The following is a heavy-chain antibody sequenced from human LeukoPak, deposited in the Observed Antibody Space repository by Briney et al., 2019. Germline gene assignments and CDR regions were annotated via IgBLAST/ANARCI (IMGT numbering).Heavy chain of an antibody. CDR1: GYTFTSYD. J-gene: IGHJ4*02. D-gene: IGHD2-15*01. Sequence: ASVKVSCKASGYTFTSYDINWVRQATGQGLEWMGWMNPNSGNTGYAQKFQGRVTMTRNTSISTAYMELSSLRSEDTAVYYCERGGAAATGEDYWGQGTLVTDSS. V-gene: IGHV1-8*01. CDR2: MNPNSGNT. CDR3: ERGGAAATGEDY.